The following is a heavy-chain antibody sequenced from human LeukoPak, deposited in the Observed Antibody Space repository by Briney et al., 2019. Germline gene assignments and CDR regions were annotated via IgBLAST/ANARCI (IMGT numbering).Heavy chain of an antibody. CDR2: IYYSGST. CDR3: ARGVYSGSYCYFDY. V-gene: IGHV4-59*08. CDR1: GGSISCYY. J-gene: IGHJ4*02. D-gene: IGHD1-26*01. Sequence: SETLSLTCTVSGGSISCYYWSWIRQPPGKGLEWIGYIYYSGSTNYNPSLKSRVTISVDTSKNQFSLKLSSVTAADTAVYYCARGVYSGSYCYFDYWGQGTLVTVSS.